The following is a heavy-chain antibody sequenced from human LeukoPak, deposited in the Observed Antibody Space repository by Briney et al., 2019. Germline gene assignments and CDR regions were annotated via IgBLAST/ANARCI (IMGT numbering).Heavy chain of an antibody. CDR1: RFTFSNVW. Sequence: GGSLRLSCAASRFTFSNVWMSWVRPAPGKGLEWVGRIKSKTDGGTTDYAAPVKGRFTISRDDSKNTLNLQMNSLRTEDGAVYYCTTSIGVAGSLDYWGQGTLVTVSS. D-gene: IGHD6-19*01. CDR2: IKSKTDGGTT. J-gene: IGHJ4*02. V-gene: IGHV3-15*01. CDR3: TTSIGVAGSLDY.